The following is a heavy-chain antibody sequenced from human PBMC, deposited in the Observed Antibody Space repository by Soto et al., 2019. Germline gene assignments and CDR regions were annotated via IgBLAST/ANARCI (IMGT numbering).Heavy chain of an antibody. CDR2: TYYRSRWYS. V-gene: IGHV6-1*01. CDR3: ARSEEDSDYYYYGMDV. Sequence: PSQTLSLPCVGSGDTVSSNSVAWNWVRQSPSRGLEWLGRTYYRSRWYSDHAVSVRSRIDINADTSKNQVSLQLNSVTPEDTAVYYCARSEEDSDYYYYGMDVWGQGTTVTVSS. CDR1: GDTVSSNSVA. J-gene: IGHJ6*02. D-gene: IGHD2-15*01.